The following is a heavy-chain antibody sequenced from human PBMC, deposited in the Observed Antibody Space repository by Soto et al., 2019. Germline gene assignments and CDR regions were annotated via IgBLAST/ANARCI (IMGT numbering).Heavy chain of an antibody. J-gene: IGHJ6*02. CDR2: IIPVFGTA. CDR3: ARLGGYCSSTSCPLCYYYGMDV. D-gene: IGHD2-2*01. CDR1: GGTFSSYA. Sequence: QVQLVQSGAEVKKPGSSVKVSCKASGGTFSSYAISWVRQAPGQGVEWMGGIIPVFGTANYAQKFQGRVTITADESTSTAYMELSSLRSEDTAVYYCARLGGYCSSTSCPLCYYYGMDVWGQGTTVTVSS. V-gene: IGHV1-69*01.